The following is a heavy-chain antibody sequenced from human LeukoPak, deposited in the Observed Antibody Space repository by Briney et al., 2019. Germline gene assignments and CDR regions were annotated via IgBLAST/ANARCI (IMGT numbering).Heavy chain of an antibody. Sequence: GGSLRLSCEASGFTFSSYSMNWVRQAPGKGLEWISYISSSSTAIYSADSVKSRFTISRDNAKNSLSLQMNSLRDEDTAVYYCARDHLYAFDIWGQGTTVTVSS. CDR3: ARDHLYAFDI. V-gene: IGHV3-48*02. CDR1: GFTFSSYS. J-gene: IGHJ3*02. D-gene: IGHD3-3*02. CDR2: ISSSSTAI.